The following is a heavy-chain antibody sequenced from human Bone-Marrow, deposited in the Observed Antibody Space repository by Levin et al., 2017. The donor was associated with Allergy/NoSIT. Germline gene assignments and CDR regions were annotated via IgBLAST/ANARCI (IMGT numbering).Heavy chain of an antibody. D-gene: IGHD3-22*01. CDR1: GFTFSNAW. J-gene: IGHJ3*02. V-gene: IGHV3-15*07. CDR2: IKSKTDGGTT. CDR3: TTEFLYDSSGYYANDDGDAFDI. Sequence: GGSLRLSCAASGFTFSNAWMNWVRQAPGKGLEWVGRIKSKTDGGTTDYAAPVKGRFTISRDDSKNTLYLQMNSLKTEDTAVYYCTTEFLYDSSGYYANDDGDAFDIWGQGTMVTVSS.